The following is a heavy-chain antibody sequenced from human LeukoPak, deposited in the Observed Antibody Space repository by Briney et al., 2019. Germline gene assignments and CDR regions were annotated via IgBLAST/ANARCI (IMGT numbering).Heavy chain of an antibody. D-gene: IGHD2-21*02. J-gene: IGHJ4*02. CDR1: GFTFSSYG. Sequence: GGSLRLSCAASGFTFSSYGMHWVRQTPGKGLEWVSSISGSGDSTFYADSVKGRFSISRDNSKNTLYLQVNGLRTEDTAVYYCAKDRLLNCRGDCYIFDYWGQGTVVTVSS. V-gene: IGHV3-23*01. CDR3: AKDRLLNCRGDCYIFDY. CDR2: ISGSGDST.